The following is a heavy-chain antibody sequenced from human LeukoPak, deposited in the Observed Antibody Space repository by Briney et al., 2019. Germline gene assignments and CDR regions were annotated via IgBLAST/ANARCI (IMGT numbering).Heavy chain of an antibody. CDR1: GGTFSSYA. CDR3: ARDPAMAQGDAFDI. V-gene: IGHV1-69*05. Sequence: ASVKVSCKASGGTFSSYAISWVRQAPGQGLEWMGGIIPIFGTANYAQKFQGRVTITTDESTSTAYMELSSLRSEDTAVYYCARDPAMAQGDAFDIWGQGTMVTVSS. J-gene: IGHJ3*02. D-gene: IGHD5-18*01. CDR2: IIPIFGTA.